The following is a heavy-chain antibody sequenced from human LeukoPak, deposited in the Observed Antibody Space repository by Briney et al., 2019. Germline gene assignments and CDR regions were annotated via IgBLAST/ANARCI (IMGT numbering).Heavy chain of an antibody. D-gene: IGHD6-19*01. J-gene: IGHJ4*02. Sequence: SQTLSLTCAISVDSVSSNSAAWNWIRHSPSRGLEWLGRTYYRSKWYNDYPLSVKSRITINPDTSKNQFSLHLNSMTPEDTAVYYCARGVTVVGYYFDYWGQGTLVTVSS. CDR1: VDSVSSNSAA. CDR3: ARGVTVVGYYFDY. V-gene: IGHV6-1*01. CDR2: TYYRSKWYN.